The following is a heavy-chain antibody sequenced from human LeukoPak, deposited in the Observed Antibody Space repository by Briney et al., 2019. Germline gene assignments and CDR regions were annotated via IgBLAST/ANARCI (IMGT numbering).Heavy chain of an antibody. CDR2: ISGSGGST. J-gene: IGHJ5*02. CDR3: AKMVGGYCSA. CDR1: GFTFSSYA. V-gene: IGHV3-23*01. Sequence: GGSLRLSCAASGFTFSSYAMSWVRQAPGRGLEWASAISGSGGSTYYADSVKGRFTIPRDNSKNTLYLQMNSLRAEDTAVYYCAKMVGGYCSAWGQGTLVTVSS. D-gene: IGHD2-15*01.